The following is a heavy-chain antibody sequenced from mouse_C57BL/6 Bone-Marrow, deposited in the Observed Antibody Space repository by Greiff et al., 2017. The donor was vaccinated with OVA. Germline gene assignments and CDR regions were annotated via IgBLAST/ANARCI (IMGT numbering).Heavy chain of an antibody. Sequence: VQLQQSGAQLVRPGTSVKVSCKASGYAFTNYLIEWVKQRPGQGLEWIGVINPGSGGTNYNEKFKGKATLTADKSSSTAYMQLSSLTSEDSAVYCCARSLLREFDYWGQGTTLTVSS. V-gene: IGHV1-54*01. CDR3: ARSLLREFDY. J-gene: IGHJ2*01. D-gene: IGHD1-1*01. CDR2: INPGSGGT. CDR1: GYAFTNYL.